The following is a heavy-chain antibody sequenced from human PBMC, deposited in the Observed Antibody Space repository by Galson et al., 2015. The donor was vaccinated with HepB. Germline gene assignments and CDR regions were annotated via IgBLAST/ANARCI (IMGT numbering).Heavy chain of an antibody. Sequence: SVKVSCKASGFTFTGYYMHWVRQAPGQGLEWMGWINPNSGGTNYAQKFQGRVTMTRDTSISTAYMELSRLRSDDTAVYYCATLLGYCSSTSCPPDAFDIWGQGTMVTVSS. CDR3: ATLLGYCSSTSCPPDAFDI. CDR1: GFTFTGYY. V-gene: IGHV1-2*02. CDR2: INPNSGGT. J-gene: IGHJ3*02. D-gene: IGHD2-2*01.